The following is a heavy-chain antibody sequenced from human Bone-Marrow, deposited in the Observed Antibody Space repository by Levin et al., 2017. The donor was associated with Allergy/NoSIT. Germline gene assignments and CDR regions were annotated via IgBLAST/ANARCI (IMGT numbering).Heavy chain of an antibody. D-gene: IGHD2-2*01. Sequence: GGSLRLSCAASGFNFASYGMNWVRQAPGKGLEWVSSISGTGRHIYLADSLKGRFTISRDNAKNSLSLQMNNLRVEDTAVFYCAKDEGPFSSSFAFDCWGQGVSVTVS. J-gene: IGHJ4*02. CDR3: AKDEGPFSSSFAFDC. V-gene: IGHV3-21*01. CDR1: GFNFASYG. CDR2: ISGTGRHI.